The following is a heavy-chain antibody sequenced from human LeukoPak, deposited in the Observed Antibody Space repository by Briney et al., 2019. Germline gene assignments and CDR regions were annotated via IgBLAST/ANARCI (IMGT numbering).Heavy chain of an antibody. J-gene: IGHJ5*02. Sequence: SVKVSFKASGGTFSSYTISWVRQAPGQGLEWMGGIIPIFGTANFAQKFQGRVTITADESTSTAYMELRSLRSDETAVYYCARSPYNWNDSRPTRCWFDRWGQGTLVTVSS. CDR1: GGTFSSYT. D-gene: IGHD1-20*01. CDR3: ARSPYNWNDSRPTRCWFDR. CDR2: IIPIFGTA. V-gene: IGHV1-69*13.